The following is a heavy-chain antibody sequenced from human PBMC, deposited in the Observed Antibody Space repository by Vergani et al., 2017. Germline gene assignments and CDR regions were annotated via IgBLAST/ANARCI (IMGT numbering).Heavy chain of an antibody. V-gene: IGHV3-23*01. CDR2: ISGSGGST. D-gene: IGHD3-22*01. J-gene: IGHJ4*02. Sequence: EVQLLESGGGLVQPGGSLRLSCAASGFTFSSYAMSWVRQAPGKGLEWVSAISGSGGSTYYADSVKGRFTISRDNSKNTLYLQMNSLRAEDTAVYYWAKSWTYYYDSSGRGYFDYWGQGTLVTVSS. CDR3: AKSWTYYYDSSGRGYFDY. CDR1: GFTFSSYA.